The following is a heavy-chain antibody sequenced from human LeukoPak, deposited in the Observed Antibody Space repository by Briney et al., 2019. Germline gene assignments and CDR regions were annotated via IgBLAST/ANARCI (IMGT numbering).Heavy chain of an antibody. Sequence: PGGSLRLSCAASGFTFSSYWMSWVCQAPGKGLEWVANIKQDGSEKYYVDSVKGRFTISRDNAKNSLYLQMNSLRAEDTAVYYCAREGTYSSGWYGGWGQGTLVTVSS. D-gene: IGHD6-19*01. V-gene: IGHV3-7*03. CDR2: IKQDGSEK. CDR1: GFTFSSYW. CDR3: AREGTYSSGWYGG. J-gene: IGHJ4*02.